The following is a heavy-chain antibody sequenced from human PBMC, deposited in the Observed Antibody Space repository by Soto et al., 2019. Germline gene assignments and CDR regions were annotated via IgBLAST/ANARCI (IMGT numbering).Heavy chain of an antibody. D-gene: IGHD3-22*01. Sequence: QVQLVQSGAEVKKPGASVKVSCKASGYTFTSYGISWVRQAPGQGLEWMGWISAYNGNTNYAKKVQDRVTMTTDTSTSTSYMELTSLRSDDTAVDYGARGEMEVSDSRGYYHDYWGQGTLVTVSS. CDR3: ARGEMEVSDSRGYYHDY. J-gene: IGHJ4*02. V-gene: IGHV1-18*01. CDR2: ISAYNGNT. CDR1: GYTFTSYG.